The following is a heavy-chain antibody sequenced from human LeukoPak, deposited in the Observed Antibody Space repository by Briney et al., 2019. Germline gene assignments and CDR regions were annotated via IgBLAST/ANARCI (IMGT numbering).Heavy chain of an antibody. V-gene: IGHV3-23*01. J-gene: IGHJ4*02. CDR1: GFTFSSFA. CDR2: ISGGGGTT. CDR3: AKARYSSGWFSFDY. Sequence: GESLKISCAASGFTFSSFAMSWVRQAPGKGLEWVSIISGGGGTTNYADSVKGRFTISRGNPKNTLYLQMNSLRAGDTAVYYCAKARYSSGWFSFDYWGQGTLVTVSS. D-gene: IGHD6-19*01.